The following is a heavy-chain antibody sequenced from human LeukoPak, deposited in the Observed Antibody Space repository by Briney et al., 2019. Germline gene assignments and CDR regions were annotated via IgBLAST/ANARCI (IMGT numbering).Heavy chain of an antibody. CDR1: GGSISSYY. CDR3: ARGGYYGSGSYNPPFDY. CDR2: IYYSGST. Sequence: PSETLSLTCTVSGGSISSYYWSWIRQPPGKGLEWIGYIYYSGSTNYNPSLKSRVTISVDTSKNQFSLKLSSVTAADTAVYYCARGGYYGSGSYNPPFDYWGQGTLVTVSS. D-gene: IGHD3-10*01. V-gene: IGHV4-59*01. J-gene: IGHJ4*02.